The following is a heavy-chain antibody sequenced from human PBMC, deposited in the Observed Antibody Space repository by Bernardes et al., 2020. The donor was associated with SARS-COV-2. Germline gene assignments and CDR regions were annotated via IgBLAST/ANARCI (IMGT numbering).Heavy chain of an antibody. D-gene: IGHD2-21*02. CDR3: AVEEAYCGGDCPSTPYFDY. CDR1: GYTFTGYY. V-gene: IGHV1-2*02. J-gene: IGHJ4*02. CDR2: INPNSGGT. Sequence: ASVKVSCKASGYTFTGYYMHWVRQAPGQGLEWMGWINPNSGGTNSAQTFQGRVTMTRDTSISTAYMELSRLRSDDTAVYYCAVEEAYCGGDCPSTPYFDYWGQGTLVTVSS.